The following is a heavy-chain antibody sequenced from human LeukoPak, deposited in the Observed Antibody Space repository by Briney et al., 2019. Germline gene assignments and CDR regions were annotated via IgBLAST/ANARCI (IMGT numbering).Heavy chain of an antibody. Sequence: GGSLRLSCAASGFTFSSYAMHWVRQAPGKGLEWVAVISYDGSNKYYADSVKGRFTISRDNSKNTLYLQMNSLRAEDTAVYYCAKGRGRVLRYFDWSVDYWGQGTLVTVSS. V-gene: IGHV3-30-3*01. D-gene: IGHD3-9*01. CDR2: ISYDGSNK. J-gene: IGHJ4*02. CDR3: AKGRGRVLRYFDWSVDY. CDR1: GFTFSSYA.